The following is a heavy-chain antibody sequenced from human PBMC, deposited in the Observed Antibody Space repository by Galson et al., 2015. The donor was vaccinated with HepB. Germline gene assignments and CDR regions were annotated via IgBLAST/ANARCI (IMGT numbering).Heavy chain of an antibody. CDR3: ARERGAGWYEGNDY. CDR2: ISHDGRNT. V-gene: IGHV3-30*04. J-gene: IGHJ4*02. CDR1: GFTFSSYS. D-gene: IGHD6-19*01. Sequence: SLRLSCAASGFTFSSYSIHWVREAPGKGLEWVAFISHDGRNTYYAYSVKGRFTISRDNSRNTLYLQMNGLRSDDTAVYYCARERGAGWYEGNDYWGQGTLVVVSS.